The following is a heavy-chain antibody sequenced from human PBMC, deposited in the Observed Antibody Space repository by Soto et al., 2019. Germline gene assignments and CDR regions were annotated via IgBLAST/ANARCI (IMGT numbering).Heavy chain of an antibody. CDR2: ISSSSSYI. CDR1: GFTFGSYS. D-gene: IGHD6-19*01. CDR3: ARDAYSSGWSPLDY. Sequence: EVQLVESGGGLVKPGGSLRLSCAASGFTFGSYSMNWVRQAPGKGLEWVSSISSSSSYIYYADSVKGRFTISRDNAKNSLYLQMNSLRAEDTAVYYCARDAYSSGWSPLDYWGQGTLVTVSS. J-gene: IGHJ4*02. V-gene: IGHV3-21*01.